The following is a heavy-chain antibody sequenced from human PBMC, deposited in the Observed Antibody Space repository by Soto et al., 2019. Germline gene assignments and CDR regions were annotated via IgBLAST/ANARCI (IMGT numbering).Heavy chain of an antibody. D-gene: IGHD3-9*01. Sequence: GGSLRLSCAASGFTFSSYAMSWVRQAPGKGLEWVSAISGSGGSTYYADSVKGRFTISRDNSKNTLYLQMNSLRADDTAVYYCAKEILTGSPAPDHYGMDVWRQGTTVTVSS. V-gene: IGHV3-23*01. CDR2: ISGSGGST. CDR1: GFTFSSYA. CDR3: AKEILTGSPAPDHYGMDV. J-gene: IGHJ6*02.